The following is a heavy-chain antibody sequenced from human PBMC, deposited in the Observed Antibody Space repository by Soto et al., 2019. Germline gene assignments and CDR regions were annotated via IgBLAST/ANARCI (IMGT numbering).Heavy chain of an antibody. J-gene: IGHJ6*02. D-gene: IGHD3-3*01. CDR2: IAGKTYGGTT. CDR3: SRDGDYYGLDV. V-gene: IGHV3-49*04. CDR1: GFSFSSLA. Sequence: PGGSLRLSCAASGFSFSSLAMSWVRQAPGKGLEWLGLIAGKTYGGTTQYAASVKGRFTMSRDDSKDVAYLQMRDLGIDDTAIYFCSRDGDYYGLDVWGQGTTVTVSS.